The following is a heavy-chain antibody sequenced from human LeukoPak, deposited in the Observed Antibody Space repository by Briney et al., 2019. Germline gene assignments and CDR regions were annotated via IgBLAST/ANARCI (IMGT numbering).Heavy chain of an antibody. CDR1: GGTFTSYT. CDR3: ARDWGGSDYDFDY. Sequence: ASVKVSCKASGGTFTSYTISWVRQAPGQGLEWMGRIIPLFGTVDFVQKFQGRVTITADTSTSTAYMELRSLRSDDTAVYYCARDWGGSDYDFDYWGQGTLVTVSS. CDR2: IIPLFGTV. J-gene: IGHJ4*02. V-gene: IGHV1-69*08. D-gene: IGHD5-12*01.